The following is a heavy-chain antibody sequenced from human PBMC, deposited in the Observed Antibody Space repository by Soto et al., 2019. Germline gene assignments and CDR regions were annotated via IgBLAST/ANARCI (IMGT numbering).Heavy chain of an antibody. D-gene: IGHD2-21*01. CDR3: ARLGAYYQSLDP. J-gene: IGHJ5*02. CDR2: FAPEDGET. Sequence: ASVKVSCKGAGHTLTELSMHWGRLAPGKGLEWMGGFAPEDGETLYAQQFQGRVTMTEDTSTNSAYMELSSLRSEDTAVYYCARLGAYYQSLDPWGPGTLVTVSS. V-gene: IGHV1-24*01. CDR1: GHTLTELS.